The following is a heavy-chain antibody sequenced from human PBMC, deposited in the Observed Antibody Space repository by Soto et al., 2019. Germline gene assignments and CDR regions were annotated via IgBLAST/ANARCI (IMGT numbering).Heavy chain of an antibody. CDR2: ISYDGSNK. CDR1: GFTFSSYA. D-gene: IGHD5-12*01. Sequence: QVQLVESGGGVVQPGRSLRLSCAASGFTFSSYAMHWVRQAPGKGLEWVAVISYDGSNKYYADSVKGRFTISRDNSKNPLYLQMNSLRAEDTAVYYCAREGRIGPWLRFDDLPYLDYLGQGTLVTVSS. CDR3: AREGRIGPWLRFDDLPYLDY. J-gene: IGHJ4*02. V-gene: IGHV3-30-3*01.